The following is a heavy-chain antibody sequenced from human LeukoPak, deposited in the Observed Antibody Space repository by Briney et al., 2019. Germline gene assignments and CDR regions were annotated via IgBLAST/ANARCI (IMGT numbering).Heavy chain of an antibody. CDR3: ARASITMFGRWVDY. Sequence: PGGFLRLSCAASGFTFDDYAMHWVRHAPGQGLEWVSYISSSSSTISYAASVKGRFTISRDNAKNSLYLQINSLRAEDTAVYYCARASITMFGRWVDYWGQGTLVTVSS. CDR1: GFTFDDYA. V-gene: IGHV3-48*01. D-gene: IGHD3-3*01. CDR2: ISSSSSTI. J-gene: IGHJ4*02.